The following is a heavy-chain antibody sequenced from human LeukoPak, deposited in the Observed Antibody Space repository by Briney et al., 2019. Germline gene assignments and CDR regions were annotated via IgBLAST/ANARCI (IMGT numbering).Heavy chain of an antibody. CDR2: ISASGGST. V-gene: IGHV3-23*01. CDR3: ARRQATGLHYFDY. J-gene: IGHJ4*02. CDR1: GFTFSSSA. D-gene: IGHD1-1*01. Sequence: GGSLRLSCAASGFTFSSSAMSWVRQVPGKGLEWVSGISASGGSTSYADSVRGRFTISRDSSKNTLYVQMNSLRDEDTAVYYCARRQATGLHYFDYWGQGTPVTVSS.